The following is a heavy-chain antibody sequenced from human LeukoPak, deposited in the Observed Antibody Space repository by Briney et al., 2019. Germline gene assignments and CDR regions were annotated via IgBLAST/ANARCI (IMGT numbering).Heavy chain of an antibody. CDR1: GFTVSSNY. V-gene: IGHV3-53*01. J-gene: IGHJ4*02. Sequence: RGSLRLSCAASGFTVSSNYMSWVRQAPGKGLEWVSVIYSGGSTYYADSVKGRFTISRDNSKNTLYLQMNSLRAEDTAVYYCARDRTHYFDYWGQGTLVTVSS. CDR2: IYSGGST. CDR3: ARDRTHYFDY.